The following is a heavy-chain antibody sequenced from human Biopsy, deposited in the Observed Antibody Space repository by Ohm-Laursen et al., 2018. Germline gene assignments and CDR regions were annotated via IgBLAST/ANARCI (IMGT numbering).Heavy chain of an antibody. D-gene: IGHD3-10*01. CDR3: AKVRKGFGESGSQYNSDMDV. V-gene: IGHV3-9*01. CDR2: ISWSNDNI. Sequence: SLRLSCAASGFNFNHYAVQRVRHVPGKGLEWVSSISWSNDNIHYADSVKDRFTISRDNAKNSLYLQMNSLRAEDTAFYYCAKVRKGFGESGSQYNSDMDVWGQGTTVTVSS. J-gene: IGHJ6*02. CDR1: GFNFNHYA.